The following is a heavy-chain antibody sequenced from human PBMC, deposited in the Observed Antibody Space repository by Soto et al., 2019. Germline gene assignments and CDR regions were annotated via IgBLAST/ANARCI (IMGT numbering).Heavy chain of an antibody. CDR2: ISSSSSYI. CDR3: ARGILPFGEFFGFQDY. V-gene: IGHV3-21*01. Sequence: KAGGSLRLSCAASGFTFSSYSMNWVRQAPGKGLEWVSSISSSSSYIYYADSVKGRFTISRDNAKNSLYLQMNSLRAEDTAVYYCARGILPFGEFFGFQDYWGQGTLVTVSS. CDR1: GFTFSSYS. J-gene: IGHJ4*02. D-gene: IGHD3-10*01.